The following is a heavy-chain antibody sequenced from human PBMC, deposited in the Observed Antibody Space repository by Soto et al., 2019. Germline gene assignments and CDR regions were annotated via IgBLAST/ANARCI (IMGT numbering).Heavy chain of an antibody. J-gene: IGHJ4*02. CDR3: AKYHRQWELTGTLLDY. D-gene: IGHD1-26*01. V-gene: IGHV3-23*01. CDR1: GFTFSSYA. CDR2: ISGSGGST. Sequence: EVQLLESGGGLVQPGGSLRLSCAASGFTFSSYAMSWVRQAPGKGLEWVSAISGSGGSTYYADSVKGRFTISRDNSKNTLYLQMNSLRAEDTAVYYCAKYHRQWELTGTLLDYWGQGTLVTVSS.